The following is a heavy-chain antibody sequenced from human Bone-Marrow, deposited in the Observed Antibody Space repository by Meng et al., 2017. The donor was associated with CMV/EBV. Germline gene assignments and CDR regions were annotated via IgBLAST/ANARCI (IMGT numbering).Heavy chain of an antibody. CDR2: ISSSGSTI. CDR1: GFTFSDYY. D-gene: IGHD1-7*01. V-gene: IGHV3-11*04. Sequence: GGSLRLSCAASGFTFSDYYMSWIRQAPGKGLEWVSYISSSGSTIYYADSVKGRFTISRDNAKNSLYLQMNSLRAKDTAVYYCARDANWNSGYYYYGMDVWGQGTTVTVSS. J-gene: IGHJ6*02. CDR3: ARDANWNSGYYYYGMDV.